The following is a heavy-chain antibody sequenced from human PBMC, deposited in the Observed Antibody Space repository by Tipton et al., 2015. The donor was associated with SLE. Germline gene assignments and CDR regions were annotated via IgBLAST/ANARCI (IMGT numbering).Heavy chain of an antibody. D-gene: IGHD3-22*01. CDR1: GYSISSGYY. Sequence: TLSLTCTVSGYSISSGYYWGWIRQPPGKGLEWIGSIYHSGSTYYNPPLKSRVTISVDTSKNQFSLKLSSVTAADTAVYYCATTPPRYDSSGYYFDYWGQGTLVTVSS. V-gene: IGHV4-38-2*02. J-gene: IGHJ4*02. CDR2: IYHSGST. CDR3: ATTPPRYDSSGYYFDY.